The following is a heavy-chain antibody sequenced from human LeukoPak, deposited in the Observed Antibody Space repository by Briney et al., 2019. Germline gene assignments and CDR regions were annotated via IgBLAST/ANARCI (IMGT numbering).Heavy chain of an antibody. CDR2: IYYSGNT. CDR3: AGADIPLPPDY. J-gene: IGHJ4*02. CDR1: GGSISSYY. V-gene: IGHV4-59*01. Sequence: PSETLSLTCTVSGGSISSYYWSWIRQPPGKGLEWIGYIYYSGNTNYNPSLKSRVTISVDTSKNQFSLKLSSVTAADTAVYYCAGADIPLPPDYWGQGTLVTVSS. D-gene: IGHD2-15*01.